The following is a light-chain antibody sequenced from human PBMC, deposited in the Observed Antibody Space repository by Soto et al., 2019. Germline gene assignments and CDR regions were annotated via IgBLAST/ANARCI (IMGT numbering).Light chain of an antibody. Sequence: MTQFPASLAVSVGNRVTITCRASQSISSWLAWYQQKPGKAPKLLIYDASSLESGVPSRFSGSSSGPDFTLTISSLQTEDFATYYCQQSYSSPPTFGQGTKVDIK. CDR2: DAS. CDR1: QSISSW. V-gene: IGKV1-39*01. J-gene: IGKJ1*01. CDR3: QQSYSSPPT.